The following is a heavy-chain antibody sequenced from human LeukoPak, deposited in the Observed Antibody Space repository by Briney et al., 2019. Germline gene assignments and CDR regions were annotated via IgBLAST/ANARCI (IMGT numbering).Heavy chain of an antibody. CDR3: AKDQRSTGYYLDY. V-gene: IGHV3-33*06. CDR2: IWYDGSNK. D-gene: IGHD3-22*01. CDR1: GFTFRSYG. J-gene: IGHJ4*02. Sequence: GGSLRLSCAASGFTFRSYGMHWVRQAPGKGLEWVAGIWYDGSNKYYTASVKGRFTISRDNSKNTLYLQMNSLRAEDTSLYYCAKDQRSTGYYLDYWGQGTLVTVSS.